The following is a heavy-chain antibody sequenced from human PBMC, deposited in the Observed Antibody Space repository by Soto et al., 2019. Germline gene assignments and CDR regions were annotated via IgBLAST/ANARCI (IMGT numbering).Heavy chain of an antibody. V-gene: IGHV1-18*01. J-gene: IGHJ3*02. CDR2: ISAYNGNT. Sequence: ASVKVSCKASGYTFTSYGISWVRQAPGQGLEWMGWISAYNGNTNYAQKLQGRVTMTTDTSTSTAYMELRSLRSDDTAVYYCARDGWGVPAVYTPAAAFDIWGQGTMVTVSS. CDR3: ARDGWGVPAVYTPAAAFDI. D-gene: IGHD2-2*01. CDR1: GYTFTSYG.